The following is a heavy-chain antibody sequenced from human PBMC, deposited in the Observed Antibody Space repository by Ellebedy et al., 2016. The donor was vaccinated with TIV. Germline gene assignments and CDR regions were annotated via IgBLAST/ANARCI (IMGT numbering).Heavy chain of an antibody. CDR1: GDSISRGGYY. J-gene: IGHJ4*01. D-gene: IGHD1-26*01. CDR2: IYYSGET. CDR3: ARLRVGASMPTDY. Sequence: MPSETLSLTCTVSGDSISRGGYYWGWIRQHPGKGLEWIGSIYYSGETFYNPSLKSRATVSSEKSMNRFSLRLTSVTAADTAAYYCARLRVGASMPTDYWGPGTLVTVSS. V-gene: IGHV4-31*03.